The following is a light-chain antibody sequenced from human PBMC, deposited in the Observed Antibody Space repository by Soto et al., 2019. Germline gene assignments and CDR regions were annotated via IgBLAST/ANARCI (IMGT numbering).Light chain of an antibody. Sequence: EIVMTQSPATLSVFPGERATLSCRASQSISTNLAWYQQKPGRAPRLLIYGASARATGIPARFSGSGSGTEFTLTISSLRSSHFAAYPCHQYNNQPPYTFGQGTNLEIK. CDR1: QSISTN. CDR3: HQYNNQPPYT. J-gene: IGKJ2*01. V-gene: IGKV3-15*01. CDR2: GAS.